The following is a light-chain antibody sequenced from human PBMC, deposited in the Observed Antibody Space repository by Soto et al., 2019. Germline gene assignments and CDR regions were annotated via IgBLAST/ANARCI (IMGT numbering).Light chain of an antibody. Sequence: QSVLTQPASVSGSPGQSITISCTGTSSDVGSYNFVSWFQQHPGKVPKLIIYEGTERPSGVSNRFSASKSGNTDSLTISVLQPEDEADYYCCSYAGPSTIFGGGTKLTVL. CDR1: SSDVGSYNF. CDR2: EGT. V-gene: IGLV2-23*01. CDR3: CSYAGPSTI. J-gene: IGLJ2*01.